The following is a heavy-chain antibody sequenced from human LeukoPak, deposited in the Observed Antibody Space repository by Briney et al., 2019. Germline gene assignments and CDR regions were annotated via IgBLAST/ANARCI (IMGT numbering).Heavy chain of an antibody. D-gene: IGHD1-14*01. V-gene: IGHV3-74*01. Sequence: PGGSLRLSCAASGFTFSSYWVHWVRQAPGKGLVWVSRINSDGSSTSYADSVKGRFTISRDNAKNTLYLQMNSLRAEDTAVYYCARSFSRAPGVDYWGQGTLVTVSS. CDR2: INSDGSST. CDR3: ARSFSRAPGVDY. CDR1: GFTFSSYW. J-gene: IGHJ4*02.